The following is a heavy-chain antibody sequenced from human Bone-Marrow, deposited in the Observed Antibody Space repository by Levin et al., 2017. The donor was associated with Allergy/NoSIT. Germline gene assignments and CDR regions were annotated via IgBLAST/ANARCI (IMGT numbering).Heavy chain of an antibody. V-gene: IGHV3-23*01. J-gene: IGHJ3*02. Sequence: GGSLRLSCAASGFTFSSYAMSWVRQAPGKGLEWVSVITTRGGSAYGDSVKGRFTISRDNSKNTLYLQMSSLRAEETAVYHCAKTSPYGTSWLGAFDIWGQGTMVTVSS. D-gene: IGHD6-13*01. CDR1: GFTFSSYA. CDR2: ITTRGGSA. CDR3: AKTSPYGTSWLGAFDI.